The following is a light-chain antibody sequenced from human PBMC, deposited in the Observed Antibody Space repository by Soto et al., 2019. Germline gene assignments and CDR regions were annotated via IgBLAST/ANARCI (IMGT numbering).Light chain of an antibody. Sequence: DIQMTQSPSSLSASVGDRVTITCQASQDISNYLNWYQQKPGKAPKLLIYDASNLETGVPSRFSGSGSGTDFTFTISSLQPEDIVTYYCQQYDNLPPLTFGGGTKVEIK. CDR2: DAS. V-gene: IGKV1-33*01. CDR3: QQYDNLPPLT. CDR1: QDISNY. J-gene: IGKJ4*01.